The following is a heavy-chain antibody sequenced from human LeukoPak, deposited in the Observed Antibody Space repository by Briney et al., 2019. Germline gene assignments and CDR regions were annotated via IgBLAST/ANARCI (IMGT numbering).Heavy chain of an antibody. J-gene: IGHJ4*02. CDR1: GFTFSSYA. D-gene: IGHD5-18*01. CDR3: AKDASGYSYGYSNY. Sequence: GGSLRLSCAASGFTFSSYAMSWVRQAPGKGLEWVSAISGSGGSTYYADSVKGRFTISRDDSKNTLYLQMNSLRAEDTAVYYCAKDASGYSYGYSNYWGQGTLVTVSS. CDR2: ISGSGGST. V-gene: IGHV3-23*01.